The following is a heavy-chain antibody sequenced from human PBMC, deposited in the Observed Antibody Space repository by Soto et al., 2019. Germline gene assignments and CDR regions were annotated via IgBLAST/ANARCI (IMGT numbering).Heavy chain of an antibody. D-gene: IGHD6-6*01. Sequence: PXETLSLTCAIAGPSFSGYCWTWVRQPPGKGPEWMGEINPGGSTNYSPSLQSRVTISIDTSKNQVSLTLKSVTAADTAVYYCARGLFKRSARHFYYYGMDVWGQGTSVTV. CDR1: GPSFSGYC. CDR2: INPGGST. CDR3: ARGLFKRSARHFYYYGMDV. J-gene: IGHJ6*01. V-gene: IGHV4-34*01.